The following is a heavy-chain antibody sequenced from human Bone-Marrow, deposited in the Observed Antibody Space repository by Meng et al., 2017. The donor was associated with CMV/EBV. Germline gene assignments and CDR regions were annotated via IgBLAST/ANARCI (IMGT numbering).Heavy chain of an antibody. CDR3: SSWEAVPAAMADY. CDR2: ISYDGSNK. V-gene: IGHV3-30-3*01. D-gene: IGHD2-2*01. CDR1: GFTFSSYA. Sequence: GGSLRLSCAASGFTFSSYAMHWVRQAPGKGLEWVAVISYDGSNKYYADSVKGRFTISRDNSKNTLYLQMNSLRAEDTAVYYWSSWEAVPAAMADYWGQGTLVTVSS. J-gene: IGHJ4*02.